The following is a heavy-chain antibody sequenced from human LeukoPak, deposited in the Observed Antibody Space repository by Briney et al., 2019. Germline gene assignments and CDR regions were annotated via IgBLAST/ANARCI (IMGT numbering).Heavy chain of an antibody. V-gene: IGHV1-2*02. CDR3: ARDLYGGTSATFDY. CDR1: GYTFTAYY. J-gene: IGHJ4*02. CDR2: INPNSGDT. D-gene: IGHD4-23*01. Sequence: ASVKVSCKASGYTFTAYYMHWVRQAPGQGLEWMGWINPNSGDTKTAQQFRGRVTMTRDTSVSTAYMELNRLRSDDTAVYYCARDLYGGTSATFDYWGQGTLVTVSS.